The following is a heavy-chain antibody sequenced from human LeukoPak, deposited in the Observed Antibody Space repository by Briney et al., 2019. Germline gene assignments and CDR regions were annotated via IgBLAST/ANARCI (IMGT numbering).Heavy chain of an antibody. J-gene: IGHJ4*02. Sequence: SETLSLTCTVSGGSISSYYWSWIRQPPGKGLEWIGYIYYSGSTNYNPSLKSRVTISVDTSKNQFSLKLSSVTAADTAVYYCARGVGGGFLGYWGQGTLVTVSS. V-gene: IGHV4-59*08. CDR2: IYYSGST. D-gene: IGHD3-3*01. CDR1: GGSISSYY. CDR3: ARGVGGGFLGY.